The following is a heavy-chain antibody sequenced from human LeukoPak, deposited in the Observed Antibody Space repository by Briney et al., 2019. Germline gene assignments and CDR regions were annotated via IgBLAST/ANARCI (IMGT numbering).Heavy chain of an antibody. CDR3: AHSSGSYYDYYYYMDV. Sequence: SGPTLVKPTQTLTLTCTFSGFSLSTSGVGVGWIRQPPGKALEWLALIYWDDDKRYIPSLKSRLTITKDTSKNQVVLTMTNMDPVDTATYYCAHSSGSYYDYYYYMDVWGKGTTVTVSS. J-gene: IGHJ6*03. CDR1: GFSLSTSGVG. D-gene: IGHD1-26*01. V-gene: IGHV2-5*02. CDR2: IYWDDDK.